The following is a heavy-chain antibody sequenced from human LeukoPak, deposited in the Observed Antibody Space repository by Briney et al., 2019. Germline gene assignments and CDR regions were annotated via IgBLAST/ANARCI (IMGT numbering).Heavy chain of an antibody. CDR3: AKVPHYDFWSGYNYYGMDV. Sequence: PGGSLRLSCAASGFTFSSYAMSWVRQAPGKGLEWVSAISGSGGSTYYADSVKGRFTISRDNSKNTLYLQMNSLRAEDTAVYYCAKVPHYDFWSGYNYYGMDVWGQGTTVTVSS. CDR2: ISGSGGST. D-gene: IGHD3-3*01. J-gene: IGHJ6*02. CDR1: GFTFSSYA. V-gene: IGHV3-23*01.